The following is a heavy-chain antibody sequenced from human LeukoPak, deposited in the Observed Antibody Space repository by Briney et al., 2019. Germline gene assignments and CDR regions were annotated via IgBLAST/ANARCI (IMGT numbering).Heavy chain of an antibody. J-gene: IGHJ4*02. Sequence: SETLSLTCTVSGGSISSYYWSWIRQPPGKGREWIGYIYYSGSTNYNPSLKSRVTISVDTSKNQFSLKLSSVTAADTAVYYCARGYSGYAYFDYWGQGTLVTVSS. CDR3: ARGYSGYAYFDY. D-gene: IGHD5-12*01. CDR2: IYYSGST. CDR1: GGSISSYY. V-gene: IGHV4-59*08.